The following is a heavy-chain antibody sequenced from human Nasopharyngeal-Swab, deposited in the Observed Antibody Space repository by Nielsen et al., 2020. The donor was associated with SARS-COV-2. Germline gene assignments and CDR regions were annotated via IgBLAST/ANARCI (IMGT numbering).Heavy chain of an antibody. Sequence: SLKISCAASGFPFSSYGMHRVRQAPGKGLEWVAVIWYDGSNKYYADSVKGRFTISRDNSKNTLYLQMNSLRAEDTAVYYCARENDYADEYYFDYWGQGTLVTVSS. V-gene: IGHV3-33*01. CDR2: IWYDGSNK. D-gene: IGHD4-17*01. CDR1: GFPFSSYG. J-gene: IGHJ4*02. CDR3: ARENDYADEYYFDY.